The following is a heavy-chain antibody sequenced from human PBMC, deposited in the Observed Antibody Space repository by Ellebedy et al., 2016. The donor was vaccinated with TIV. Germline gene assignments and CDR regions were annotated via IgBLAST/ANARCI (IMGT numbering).Heavy chain of an antibody. Sequence: SETLSLTCTVSGASISSPSYYWGWIRQPPGKGLEWLGSVFYSGNSFYNPSRKSRVTLSVDTSKNRFSLRLRSVTAADTAVYFCARHRGYTGWPNYYFDLWGQGSLVTVSS. J-gene: IGHJ4*02. CDR1: GASISSPSYY. CDR2: VFYSGNS. CDR3: ARHRGYTGWPNYYFDL. D-gene: IGHD5-12*01. V-gene: IGHV4-39*07.